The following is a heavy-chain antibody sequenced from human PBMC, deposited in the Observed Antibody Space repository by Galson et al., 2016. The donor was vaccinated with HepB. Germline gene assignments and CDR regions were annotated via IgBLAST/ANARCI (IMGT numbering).Heavy chain of an antibody. CDR1: GFTFSSYE. V-gene: IGHV3-48*03. CDR2: ISSSGSTI. D-gene: IGHD3-10*01. Sequence: SLRLSCAASGFTFSSYEMNWVRQAPGKGLEWVSYISSSGSTIYYADSVKGRFTISSDNAKHSLYPQMNSLRAEDTAVYYCARDHPHTRVRGALDYWGQGNLVTVSS. J-gene: IGHJ4*02. CDR3: ARDHPHTRVRGALDY.